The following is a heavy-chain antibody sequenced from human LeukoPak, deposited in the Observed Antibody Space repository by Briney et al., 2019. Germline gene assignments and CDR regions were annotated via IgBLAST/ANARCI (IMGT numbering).Heavy chain of an antibody. CDR3: ARGGSSGWYIYLDY. J-gene: IGHJ4*02. Sequence: SETLSLTCTVSGGSISSYYWSWIRQPAGKGLEWIGRIYTSGSTNYNPSLKSRVTMSVDTSKNQFSLKLSSVTAADTAVYYCARGGSSGWYIYLDYWGQGTLVTVSS. CDR1: GGSISSYY. D-gene: IGHD6-19*01. CDR2: IYTSGST. V-gene: IGHV4-4*07.